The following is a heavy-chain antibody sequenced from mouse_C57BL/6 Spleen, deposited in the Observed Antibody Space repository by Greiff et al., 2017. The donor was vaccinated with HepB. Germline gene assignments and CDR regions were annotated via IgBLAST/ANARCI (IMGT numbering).Heavy chain of an antibody. CDR1: GYTFTDYN. V-gene: IGHV1-22*01. J-gene: IGHJ3*01. Sequence: EVQLQQSGPELVKPGASVKMSCKASGYTFTDYNMHWVKQSHGKSLEWIGYINPNNGGTSYNQKFKGKATLTVNKSSSTAYMELRSLTSEDSAVYYCARDRELDSSFAYWGQGTLVTVSA. CDR2: INPNNGGT. D-gene: IGHD3-2*01. CDR3: ARDRELDSSFAY.